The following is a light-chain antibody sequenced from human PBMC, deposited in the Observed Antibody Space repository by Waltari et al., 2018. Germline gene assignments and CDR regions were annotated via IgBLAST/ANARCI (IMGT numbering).Light chain of an antibody. V-gene: IGKV1-5*03. CDR2: KAS. J-gene: IGKJ1*01. CDR3: QQYNTDSWT. Sequence: DIQMTQSPSTLSASVGDRVTITCRASPSISNWLAWYQQKPGKAPKVLIYKASSLESGVPARFSGSGSGTEFTLTISSLQPDDLATYYCQQYNTDSWTFGQGTKVEIK. CDR1: PSISNW.